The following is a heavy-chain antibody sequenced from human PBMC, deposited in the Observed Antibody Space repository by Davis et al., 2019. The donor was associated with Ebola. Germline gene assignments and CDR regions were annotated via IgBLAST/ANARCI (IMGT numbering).Heavy chain of an antibody. CDR1: GFTFTSSA. J-gene: IGHJ6*04. D-gene: IGHD3-10*01. Sequence: AASVKVSCKASGFTFTSSAVQWVRQARGQRLEWIGWIVVGSGNTNYAQKFQERVTITRDMSTSTAYMELSSLRSEDTAVYYCAADLSYGELVYYYYYGMDVWGKGTTVTVSS. V-gene: IGHV1-58*01. CDR3: AADLSYGELVYYYYYGMDV. CDR2: IVVGSGNT.